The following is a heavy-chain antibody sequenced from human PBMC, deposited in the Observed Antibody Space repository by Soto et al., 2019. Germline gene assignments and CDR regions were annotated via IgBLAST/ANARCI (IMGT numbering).Heavy chain of an antibody. CDR3: ARGVYGSGNYYTGPSAFDI. CDR2: TIPVFNTA. CDR1: GGTLSDHG. J-gene: IGHJ3*02. V-gene: IGHV1-69*06. D-gene: IGHD3-10*01. Sequence: VQLEQSGAEVKKPGSSVKISWKASGGTLSDHGVSWLRQAPGQGLEWVGGTIPVFNTANYAPKFQGRVTIAADKSTNIAYMELGSLRSDDTAFYYCARGVYGSGNYYTGPSAFDIWGQGTLVIVSS.